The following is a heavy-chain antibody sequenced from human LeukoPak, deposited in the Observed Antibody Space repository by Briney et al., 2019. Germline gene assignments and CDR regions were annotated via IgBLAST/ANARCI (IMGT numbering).Heavy chain of an antibody. D-gene: IGHD1-26*01. CDR3: AREGVGVPHLHDSLDN. CDR1: GFTFSSYW. CDR2: INQDGSEK. V-gene: IGHV3-7*01. J-gene: IGHJ4*02. Sequence: GGSLRLSCAASGFTFSSYWMSWVRQAPGKGLEWVANINQDGSEKYYVDSVKGRFTISRDNAKNSLYLQMNSLRAEDTAVYYCAREGVGVPHLHDSLDNWGQGTLVTVSS.